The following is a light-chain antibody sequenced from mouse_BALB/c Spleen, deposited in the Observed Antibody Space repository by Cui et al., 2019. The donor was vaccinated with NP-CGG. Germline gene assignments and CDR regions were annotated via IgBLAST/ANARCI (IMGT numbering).Light chain of an antibody. Sequence: QAVVTQKSALTTSPGETVTLTCRSSTGAVTTSNYANWVQEKPDHLFTGLIGGTNNRAPGIPARFSGSLIGDKAALTITGAQTEGEAIYFCALWYSNHWVFGGGTKLTVL. CDR1: TGAVTTSNY. V-gene: IGLV1*01. J-gene: IGLJ1*01. CDR2: GTN. CDR3: ALWYSNHWV.